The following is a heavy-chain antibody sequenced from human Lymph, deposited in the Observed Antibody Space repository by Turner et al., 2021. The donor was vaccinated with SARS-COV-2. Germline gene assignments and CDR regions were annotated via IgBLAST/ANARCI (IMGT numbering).Heavy chain of an antibody. CDR3: ARHVFSVWYGGGMDV. Sequence: QVQLKESGPGQVKPSEKPYLTSIVSGGSISSYYWSWIRQPPWKVLEWIGYIHYGWSTIYHPSLNSRVTISVDTSKNHFSLKLNSVTAADTAVYYCARHVFSVWYGGGMDVWGQGTTVTVSS. D-gene: IGHD6-19*01. CDR1: GGSISSYY. CDR2: IHYGWST. J-gene: IGHJ6*02. V-gene: IGHV4-59*08.